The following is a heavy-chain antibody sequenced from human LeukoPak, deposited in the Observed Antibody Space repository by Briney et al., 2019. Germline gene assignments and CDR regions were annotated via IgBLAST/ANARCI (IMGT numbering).Heavy chain of an antibody. V-gene: IGHV1-69*04. D-gene: IGHD3-10*01. CDR1: AYTFTGYY. CDR2: IIPILGIA. CDR3: ARGGAYYGSGSYYNTLSY. J-gene: IGHJ4*02. Sequence: SVKVSCKASAYTFTGYYMNWVRQAPGQGLEWMGRIIPILGIANYAQKFQGRVTITADKSTSTAYMELSSLRSEDTAVYYCARGGAYYGSGSYYNTLSYWGQGTLVTVSS.